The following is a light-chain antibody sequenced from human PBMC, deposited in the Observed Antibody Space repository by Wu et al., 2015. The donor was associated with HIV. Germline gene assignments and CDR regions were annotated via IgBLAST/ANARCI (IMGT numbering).Light chain of an antibody. CDR2: GTS. V-gene: IGKV3-20*01. CDR3: QQYYRSFT. Sequence: EIVLTQSPGTLSLSPGERATLSCRASQTVSSTYLAWYQQKPGQAPRLLIYGTSSRATGIPDRFSGRGSGTDFTLTISRLEPEDFAVYYCQQYYRSFTFGPGPK. J-gene: IGKJ3*01. CDR1: QTVSSTY.